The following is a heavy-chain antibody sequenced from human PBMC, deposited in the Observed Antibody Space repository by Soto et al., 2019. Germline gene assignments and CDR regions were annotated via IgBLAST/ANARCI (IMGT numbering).Heavy chain of an antibody. D-gene: IGHD3-10*01. J-gene: IGHJ5*02. V-gene: IGHV3-23*01. Sequence: EVQVLESGGGLVQPGGSLRLSCAASGFTFNDYAMSWVRQAPGKGLEWVSLISRTGDSTYFADSVKGRFTISRDNSKNTLYLQMNSLRAEDTAVYYCARTYYYGSGTYPRFDPWGQGTLVTVSS. CDR3: ARTYYYGSGTYPRFDP. CDR2: ISRTGDST. CDR1: GFTFNDYA.